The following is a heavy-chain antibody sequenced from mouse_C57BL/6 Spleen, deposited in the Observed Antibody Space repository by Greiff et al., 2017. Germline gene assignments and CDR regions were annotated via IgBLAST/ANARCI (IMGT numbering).Heavy chain of an antibody. D-gene: IGHD1-1*01. V-gene: IGHV5-12*01. CDR3: ARHERGSPYYDMDD. Sequence: EVQLVESGGGLVKPGGSLKLSCAASGFTFSSYYMYWVRQTPEKRLEWVATISNGGGSTYYPDNVKGRFTISRYNAKNTLYLQMSRLKSEDTAMYYCARHERGSPYYDMDDWGKGTSVTVSS. CDR2: ISNGGGST. CDR1: GFTFSSYY. J-gene: IGHJ4*01.